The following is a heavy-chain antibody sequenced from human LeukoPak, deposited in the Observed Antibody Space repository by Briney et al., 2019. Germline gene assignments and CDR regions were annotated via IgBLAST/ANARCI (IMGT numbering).Heavy chain of an antibody. D-gene: IGHD5-12*01. CDR1: GGSFSGYS. CDR2: INHSGAT. CDR3: ARVDIVATRPGYYYYMDV. V-gene: IGHV4-34*01. Sequence: SETLSLTCAIYGGSFSGYSWSWIRQSPGKGLEWIGEINHSGATTYNPSLKTRLTISADTSKNQFSLKLSSVTAADTAVYYCARVDIVATRPGYYYYMDVWGKGTTVTVSS. J-gene: IGHJ6*03.